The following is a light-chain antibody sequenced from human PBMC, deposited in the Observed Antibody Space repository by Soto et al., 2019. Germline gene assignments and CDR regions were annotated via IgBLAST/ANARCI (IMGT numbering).Light chain of an antibody. CDR1: QSVSSSY. V-gene: IGKV3-20*01. CDR2: GAS. CDR3: QQYGRSPLT. J-gene: IGKJ4*01. Sequence: EIVLTQSPGTLSLSPGERATLSCRASQSVSSSYLAWYQQKPGQAPMLLIYGASSSATGIPDRFSGSGSGTDFTLTISRMETEDFAVYYCQQYGRSPLTFGGGTKVEIK.